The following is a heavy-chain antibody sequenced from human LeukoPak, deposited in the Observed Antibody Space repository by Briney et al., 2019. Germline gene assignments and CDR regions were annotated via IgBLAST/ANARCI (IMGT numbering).Heavy chain of an antibody. Sequence: ASVKVSCKASGYTFTSYDINWVRQATGQGLEWMGWMNPNSGNTGYAQKFQGRVTMTRNTSISTAYMELSSLRSEDTAVYYCARTRITIFGVVIIHYYGMDVWGQGNTVTVSS. CDR3: ARTRITIFGVVIIHYYGMDV. D-gene: IGHD3-3*01. V-gene: IGHV1-8*01. CDR2: MNPNSGNT. CDR1: GYTFTSYD. J-gene: IGHJ6*02.